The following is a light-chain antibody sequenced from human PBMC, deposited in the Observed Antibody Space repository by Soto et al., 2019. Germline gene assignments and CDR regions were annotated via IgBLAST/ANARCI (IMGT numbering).Light chain of an antibody. J-gene: IGKJ5*01. CDR3: QQSFRPHIT. CDR1: QGISNY. CDR2: AAS. V-gene: IGKV1-27*01. Sequence: DIQMTQSPSSLSASVGDRVTITCRASQGISNYLAWYQQKPGKVPKLLIYAASTLQSGVPSRFSGSASGTDFTLSISNLQPEDVATYYCQQSFRPHITFGQGTRLEIK.